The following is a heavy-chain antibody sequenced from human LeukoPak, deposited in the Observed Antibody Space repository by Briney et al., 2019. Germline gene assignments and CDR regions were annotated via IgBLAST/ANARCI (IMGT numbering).Heavy chain of an antibody. CDR3: ARERGRSLQKGNDY. V-gene: IGHV4-34*01. J-gene: IGHJ4*02. Sequence: SETLSLTCAVYGGSFSGYYWSWIRQPPGKGLEWIGEINHSGSTNYNPSLKSRVTISVDTSKNQFSLKLSSVTAADTAVYYCARERGRSLQKGNDYWGQGTLVTVSS. CDR2: INHSGST. D-gene: IGHD5-24*01. CDR1: GGSFSGYY.